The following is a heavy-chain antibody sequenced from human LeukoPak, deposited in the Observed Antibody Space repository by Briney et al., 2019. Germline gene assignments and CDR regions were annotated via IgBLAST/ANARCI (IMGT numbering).Heavy chain of an antibody. D-gene: IGHD3-22*01. J-gene: IGHJ4*02. CDR2: ISSSATTI. CDR3: TRDRDSNGYYYGFGY. CDR1: GFTFSDYY. Sequence: GGSLRLSCAASGFTFSDYYMSWIRQAPGKGLEWGSYISSSATTIYYADSVKGRFAISRDNAQNSLYLQMNSLRAEDTAVYYCTRDRDSNGYYYGFGYWGQGTLVTVSS. V-gene: IGHV3-11*04.